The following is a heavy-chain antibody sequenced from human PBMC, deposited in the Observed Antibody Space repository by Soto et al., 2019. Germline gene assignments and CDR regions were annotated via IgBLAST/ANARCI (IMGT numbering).Heavy chain of an antibody. Sequence: QLQLQESGPGLVKTSETLSLTCAVSGGSISSRPYYWRWIRQPPGKGLEWIGNIYYSGTTCYNPSLECRGAIAVDTSKNRFALGLSFVTAADTSVCYCASLQGYGHSWYFDLWGRGALVTVS. CDR1: GGSISSRPYY. D-gene: IGHD4-17*01. CDR2: IYYSGTT. CDR3: ASLQGYGHSWYFDL. J-gene: IGHJ2*01. V-gene: IGHV4-39*02.